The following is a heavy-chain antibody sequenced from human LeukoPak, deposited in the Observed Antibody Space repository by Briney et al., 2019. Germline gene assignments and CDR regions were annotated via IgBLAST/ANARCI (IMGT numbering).Heavy chain of an antibody. CDR3: ARKNGLDY. CDR1: GFTSDDYA. V-gene: IGHV3-43D*03. J-gene: IGHJ4*02. Sequence: GGSLRLSCAASGFTSDDYAMHWGRQAPGKGLEWVSLISWDGGSTYYADSVKGRFTISRDNSKNSLYLQMKSLRAEDTAVYYCARKNGLDYWGQGTLVTVSS. CDR2: ISWDGGST.